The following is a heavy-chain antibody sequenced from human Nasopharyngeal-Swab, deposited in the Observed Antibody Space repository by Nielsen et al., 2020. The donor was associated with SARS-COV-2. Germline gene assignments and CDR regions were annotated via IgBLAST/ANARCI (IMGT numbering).Heavy chain of an antibody. CDR2: ISGSDHTT. D-gene: IGHD5-12*01. CDR3: AKDGDSGDDSDDYYHYYGMDV. J-gene: IGHJ6*02. CDR1: GFTFRSYA. Sequence: GESLKISCAASGFTFRSYAISWVRQAPGKGLEWVSVISGSDHTTYYADSVKGRFTISRDNSKNTVNLQMNSLRVEDTAIYYCAKDGDSGDDSDDYYHYYGMDVWGQGTTVTVFS. V-gene: IGHV3-23*01.